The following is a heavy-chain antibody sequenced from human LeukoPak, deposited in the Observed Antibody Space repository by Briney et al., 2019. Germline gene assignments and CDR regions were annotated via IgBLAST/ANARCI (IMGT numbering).Heavy chain of an antibody. CDR2: ISGSGGST. J-gene: IGHJ4*02. Sequence: GGSLRLSCAASGFTFSSHAMSWVRQAPRKALEWVSAISGSGGSTYYADSVKGRFTISRDNSKNTLYLQMNSLRAEDTAVYYCAKDRPDYYDSSGLIDYWGQGTLVTVSS. CDR1: GFTFSSHA. D-gene: IGHD3-22*01. V-gene: IGHV3-23*01. CDR3: AKDRPDYYDSSGLIDY.